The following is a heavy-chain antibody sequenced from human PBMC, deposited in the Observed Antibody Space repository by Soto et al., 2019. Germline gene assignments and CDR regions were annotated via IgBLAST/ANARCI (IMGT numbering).Heavy chain of an antibody. CDR2: IGTAGDT. D-gene: IGHD2-15*01. J-gene: IGHJ4*02. CDR3: ARGQEVGAHFFDS. Sequence: GSLRLSCEASGFTFSGFDMHWVRQPTGKGLEWVSTIGTAGDTYYAVSVKDRFTISRDNAKNSLSLQMNSLRTGDTAVYFCARGQEVGAHFFDSWGQGT. V-gene: IGHV3-13*01. CDR1: GFTFSGFD.